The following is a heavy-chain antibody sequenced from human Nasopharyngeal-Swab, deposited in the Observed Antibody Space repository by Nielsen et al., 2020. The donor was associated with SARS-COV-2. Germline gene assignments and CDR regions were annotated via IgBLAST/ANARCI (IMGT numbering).Heavy chain of an antibody. CDR1: GASISNRTYY. J-gene: IGHJ4*02. Sequence: SETLSLTCSVSGASISNRTYYWGWIRQSPEKGLQWIGTVFYTGTYYNPSLQSRVTISVDTSKNHFSLKLTSVTAADTAVYYCVRDESGDYLGLPFDSWGPGTLVTVSS. V-gene: IGHV4-39*07. D-gene: IGHD4-17*01. CDR3: VRDESGDYLGLPFDS. CDR2: VFYTGT.